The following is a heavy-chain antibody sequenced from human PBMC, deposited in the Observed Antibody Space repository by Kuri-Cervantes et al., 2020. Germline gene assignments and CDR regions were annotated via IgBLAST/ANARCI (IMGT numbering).Heavy chain of an antibody. J-gene: IGHJ5*02. CDR1: GFTFSSYS. CDR2: IKQDGSEK. D-gene: IGHD4-23*01. V-gene: IGHV3-7*01. CDR3: ARVLLKIPDYGGNWGWFDP. Sequence: GESLKISCAASGFTFSSYSMNWVRQAPGKGLEWVANIKQDGSEKYYVDSVKGRFTISRDNAKNSLYLQMNSLRAEDTAVYYCARVLLKIPDYGGNWGWFDPWGKGTLVTVSS.